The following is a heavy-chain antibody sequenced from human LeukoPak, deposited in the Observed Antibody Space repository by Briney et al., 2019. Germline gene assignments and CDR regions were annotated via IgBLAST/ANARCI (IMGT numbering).Heavy chain of an antibody. CDR1: GGTFRNYV. V-gene: IGHV1-69*13. CDR2: NIPIFGTA. J-gene: IGHJ4*02. Sequence: ASVKVSCKASGGTFRNYVISWVRQAPGQGLEWMGGNIPIFGTANYAQKFQGRVTITADESTSTAYMELSSLRSEDTAVYYCASRDGDYYFDYWGQGTLVTVSS. CDR3: ASRDGDYYFDY. D-gene: IGHD5-24*01.